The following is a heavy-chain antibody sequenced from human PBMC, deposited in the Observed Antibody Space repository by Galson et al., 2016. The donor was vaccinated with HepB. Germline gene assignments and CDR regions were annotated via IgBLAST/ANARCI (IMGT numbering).Heavy chain of an antibody. V-gene: IGHV1-18*01. D-gene: IGHD3-3*01. CDR1: GYTFTSYG. CDR3: AAGNYDFWSGYYPVDY. CDR2: ISAYNGNT. J-gene: IGHJ4*02. Sequence: SVKVSCKASGYTFTSYGISWVRQAPGQGLEWMGWISAYNGNTNYALKLQGRVTMTTDTSTSTAYMELRSLRSDDPAVYYCAAGNYDFWSGYYPVDYWGQGTLVTVSS.